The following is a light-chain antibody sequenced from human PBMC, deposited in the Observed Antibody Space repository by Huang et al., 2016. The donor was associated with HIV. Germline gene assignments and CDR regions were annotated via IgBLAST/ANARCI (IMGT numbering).Light chain of an antibody. CDR1: QDIANY. CDR2: DAS. J-gene: IGKJ1*01. V-gene: IGKV1-33*01. Sequence: DIQMTQSPSSLSASVGDRVTISCQASQDIANYLNWYQQKPGKAPKLLIYDASTLQTGVPSRFSGSGSGTDFSFTISSLQPEDIATYYCQQYDSLPPWTFGQGTKVEIQ. CDR3: QQYDSLPPWT.